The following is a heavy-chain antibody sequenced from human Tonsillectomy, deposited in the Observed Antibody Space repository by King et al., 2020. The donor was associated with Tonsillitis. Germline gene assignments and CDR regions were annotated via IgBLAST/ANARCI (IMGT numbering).Heavy chain of an antibody. CDR2: INTGNNNT. CDR1: GYTFTTYA. Sequence: QLVQSGAEVKKPGASVKVSCKASGYTFTTYAMHWVRQAPGQRLEWMGWINTGNNNTKFSQNFKGRVTITRDTSASTAYMELSSLRAEDTAVYYCAGWGTDACDIWGQGTMVTVSS. J-gene: IGHJ3*02. V-gene: IGHV1-3*04. CDR3: AGWGTDACDI. D-gene: IGHD3-16*01.